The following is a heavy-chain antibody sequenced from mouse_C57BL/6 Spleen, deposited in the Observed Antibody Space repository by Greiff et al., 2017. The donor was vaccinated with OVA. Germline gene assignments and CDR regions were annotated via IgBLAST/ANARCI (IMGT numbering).Heavy chain of an antibody. CDR1: GYTFTNYW. V-gene: IGHV1-63*01. CDR3: ARGGDGYYWYFDV. CDR2: IYPGGGFT. Sequence: VMLVESGAELVRPGTSVKMSCKASGYTFTNYWIGWAKQRPGHGLEWIGDIYPGGGFTNYNEKFKGKATLTADKSSSTAYMQFSSLTSEDSAIYYCARGGDGYYWYFDVWGTGTTVTVSS. D-gene: IGHD2-3*01. J-gene: IGHJ1*03.